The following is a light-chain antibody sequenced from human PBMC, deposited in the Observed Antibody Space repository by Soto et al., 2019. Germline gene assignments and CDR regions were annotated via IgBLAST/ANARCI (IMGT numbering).Light chain of an antibody. J-gene: IGLJ3*02. CDR1: SGGIASNY. CDR3: QSYDSSIEV. V-gene: IGLV6-57*03. CDR2: EDN. Sequence: NFMLTQPHSVSESPGKTVTISCTRSSGGIASNYVQWYQQRPGSAPTTVIYEDNQRPSGVPDRFSGSIDSSSNSASLTISGLKTEDEADYYCQSYDSSIEVFGGGTKLTVL.